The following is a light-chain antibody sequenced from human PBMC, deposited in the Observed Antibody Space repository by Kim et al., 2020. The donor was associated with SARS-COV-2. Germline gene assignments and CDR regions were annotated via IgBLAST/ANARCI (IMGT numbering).Light chain of an antibody. CDR3: LLSWSGGRV. J-gene: IGLJ3*02. V-gene: IGLV7-46*01. Sequence: QAVVTQEASLTVSPGGTVTITCGSSTGAVTSTHYPYWFQQKPGQAPRTLIYDTSNKHSWTPARFSGSLLGGKAALTLSGAQPEDEADYYCLLSWSGGRVFGGGTQLTVL. CDR1: TGAVTSTHY. CDR2: DTS.